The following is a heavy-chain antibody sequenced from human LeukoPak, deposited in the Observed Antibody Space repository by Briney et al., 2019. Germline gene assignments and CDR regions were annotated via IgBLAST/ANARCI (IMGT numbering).Heavy chain of an antibody. CDR2: FDPEDGET. CDR3: ATGRFSGSCYGRFAY. Sequence: GASVKVSCKVSGYTLTELSMHWVRQAPGKGLEWMGGFDPEDGETIYAQKFQGRVTMTEDTSTDTAYMELSSLRSEDTAVYYCATGRFSGSCYGRFAYWGQGALVTVSS. CDR1: GYTLTELS. V-gene: IGHV1-24*01. J-gene: IGHJ4*02. D-gene: IGHD1-26*01.